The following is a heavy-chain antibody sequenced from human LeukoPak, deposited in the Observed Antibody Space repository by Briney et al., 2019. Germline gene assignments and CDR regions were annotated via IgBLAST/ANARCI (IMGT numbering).Heavy chain of an antibody. V-gene: IGHV1-69*05. CDR3: ARDRPGVLRYFDWLD. D-gene: IGHD3-9*01. CDR2: IIPIFGTA. CDR1: GGTFSSYA. J-gene: IGHJ4*02. Sequence: SVKVSCKASGGTFSSYAISWVRQAPGQGLEWMGGIIPIFGTANYAQKFQGRVTITTDESTSTAYMELSSLRSEDTVVYYCARDRPGVLRYFDWLDWGQGTLVTVSS.